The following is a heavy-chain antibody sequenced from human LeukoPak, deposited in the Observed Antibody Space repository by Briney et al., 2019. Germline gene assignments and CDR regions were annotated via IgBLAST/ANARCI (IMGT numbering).Heavy chain of an antibody. CDR2: ISAYNSNT. Sequence: GASVKVSCKASGYTFTNYGISWVGQAPGQGLEWMGWISAYNSNTNYAQEVQGRVTMTTDTSTSTAYMELKSLRSDDTAVYYCARGRAPIDYWGQGTLVTVSS. J-gene: IGHJ4*02. CDR1: GYTFTNYG. V-gene: IGHV1-18*01. CDR3: ARGRAPIDY.